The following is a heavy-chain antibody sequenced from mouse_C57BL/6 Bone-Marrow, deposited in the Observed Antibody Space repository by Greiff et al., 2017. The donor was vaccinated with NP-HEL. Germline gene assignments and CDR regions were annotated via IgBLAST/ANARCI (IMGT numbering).Heavy chain of an antibody. CDR1: GFNIKDYY. V-gene: IGHV14-2*01. Sequence: EVKLMESGAELVKPGASVKLSCTASGFNIKDYYMHWVKQRTEQGLEWIGRIDPEDGETKYAPEFQGKATITADTSSNTAYLQLSSLTSEDTAVYYCARGFPYAMDYWGQGTSVTVSS. CDR3: ARGFPYAMDY. J-gene: IGHJ4*01. CDR2: IDPEDGET.